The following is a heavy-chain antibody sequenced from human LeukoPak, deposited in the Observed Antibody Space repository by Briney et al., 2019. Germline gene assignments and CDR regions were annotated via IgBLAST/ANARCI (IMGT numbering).Heavy chain of an antibody. D-gene: IGHD5-18*01. V-gene: IGHV3-30*02. J-gene: IGHJ4*02. CDR3: AEDRAKGRGYSYGYNDY. CDR1: GFTFSSYG. CDR2: IRHDGSNK. Sequence: PGGSLRLSCAASGFTFSSYGMHWVRQAPGKGLEWVAFIRHDGSNKYYADSVKGRFTISRDNSKNTLYLQMNSLRAEDTAVYYCAEDRAKGRGYSYGYNDYWGQGTLVTVSS.